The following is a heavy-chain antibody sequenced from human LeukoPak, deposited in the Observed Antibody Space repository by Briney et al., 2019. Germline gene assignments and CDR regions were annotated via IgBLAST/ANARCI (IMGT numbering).Heavy chain of an antibody. D-gene: IGHD1-1*01. CDR3: ARGPTISETGYFDY. Sequence: SETLSLTCAVYGGSFSGYYWSWIRQPPGKGLDWNGEINHSGSTNYNPSLKSRVTISVDTSKNQFSLKVTSLTAADTAVYYCARGPTISETGYFDYWGQGTLVTVSS. CDR2: INHSGST. V-gene: IGHV4-34*01. J-gene: IGHJ4*03. CDR1: GGSFSGYY.